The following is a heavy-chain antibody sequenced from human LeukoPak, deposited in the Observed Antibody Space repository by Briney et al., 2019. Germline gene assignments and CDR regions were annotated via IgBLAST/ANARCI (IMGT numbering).Heavy chain of an antibody. Sequence: GGSLRLSCAACGFTFSSYGTHWVRQAPGKGLEWVAVMWYDGSNKYYADSVKGRFTIPRDNSQNTLYLQMNSLRAEDTAVYYCARDIGSGWMEGYFDYWGQGTLVTVSS. CDR1: GFTFSSYG. V-gene: IGHV3-33*01. CDR3: ARDIGSGWMEGYFDY. CDR2: MWYDGSNK. D-gene: IGHD6-19*01. J-gene: IGHJ4*02.